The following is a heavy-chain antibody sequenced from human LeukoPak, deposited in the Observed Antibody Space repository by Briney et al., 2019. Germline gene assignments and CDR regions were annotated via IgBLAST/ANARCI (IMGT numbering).Heavy chain of an antibody. CDR1: GFTFSSYG. D-gene: IGHD2-2*01. J-gene: IGHJ4*02. Sequence: PGRSLRLSCAASGFTFSSYGMHWVRQAPGKGLEWVAVISYDGSNKYYADSVKGRFTISRDNSKNTLYLQMNSLRDDDTAVYYCAKGTNIVVVASAPNNPSDHWGQGTLVTVSS. CDR2: ISYDGSNK. V-gene: IGHV3-30*18. CDR3: AKGTNIVVVASAPNNPSDH.